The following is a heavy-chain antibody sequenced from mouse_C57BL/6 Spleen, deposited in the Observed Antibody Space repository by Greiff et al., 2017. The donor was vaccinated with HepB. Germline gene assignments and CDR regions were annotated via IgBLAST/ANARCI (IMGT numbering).Heavy chain of an antibody. V-gene: IGHV1-7*01. CDR3: AREGVLTGLGAWFAY. J-gene: IGHJ3*01. CDR1: GYTFTSYW. D-gene: IGHD4-1*01. CDR2: INPSSGYT. Sequence: VQLVESGAELAKPGASVKLSCKASGYTFTSYWMHWVKQRPGQGLEWIGYINPSSGYTKYNQKFKDKATLTADKSSSTAYMQLSSLTYEDSAVYYCAREGVLTGLGAWFAYWGQGTLVTVSA.